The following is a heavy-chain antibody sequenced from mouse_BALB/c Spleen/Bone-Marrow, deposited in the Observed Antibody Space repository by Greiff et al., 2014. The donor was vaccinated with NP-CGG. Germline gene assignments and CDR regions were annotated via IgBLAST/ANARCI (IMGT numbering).Heavy chain of an antibody. J-gene: IGHJ3*01. D-gene: IGHD4-1*01. CDR3: ARGNWDFAY. CDR2: IYPYSGGT. Sequence: VQLQQSGPELVRPGASVKISCKASGYTFTDYNIYWVKQSHGKSLGWIGYIYPYSGGTGYNQKFKSKATLTVDNSSTTAYMELRSLTSEDSAVYYCARGNWDFAYWGQGTLVTVST. CDR1: GYTFTDYN. V-gene: IGHV1S29*02.